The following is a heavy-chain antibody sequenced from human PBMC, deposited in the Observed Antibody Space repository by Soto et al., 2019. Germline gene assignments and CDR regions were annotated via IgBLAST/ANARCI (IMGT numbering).Heavy chain of an antibody. CDR2: ISSSSSTI. J-gene: IGHJ4*02. Sequence: GGSLRLSCAASGFTFSSYSMNWVRQAPGKGLEWVSYISSSSSTIYYADSVKGRFTISRDNAKNSLYLQMNSLRAEDTAVYYCAKFRGYYLSDFDYWGQGTLVTAPQ. V-gene: IGHV3-48*01. D-gene: IGHD3-3*01. CDR1: GFTFSSYS. CDR3: AKFRGYYLSDFDY.